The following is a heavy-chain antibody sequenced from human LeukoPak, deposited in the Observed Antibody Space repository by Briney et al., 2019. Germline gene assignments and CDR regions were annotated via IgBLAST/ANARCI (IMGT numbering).Heavy chain of an antibody. J-gene: IGHJ3*02. CDR1: GYTFTSYY. Sequence: ASVRVSCKASGYTFTSYYMHWVRQAPGQGLEWMGIINPSGGSTSYAQKFQGRVTMTRDTSTSTVYMELSSLRSEDTAVYYCARVYCSSTSCSPRAAFDIWGQGTMVTVSS. CDR3: ARVYCSSTSCSPRAAFDI. CDR2: INPSGGST. V-gene: IGHV1-46*01. D-gene: IGHD2-2*01.